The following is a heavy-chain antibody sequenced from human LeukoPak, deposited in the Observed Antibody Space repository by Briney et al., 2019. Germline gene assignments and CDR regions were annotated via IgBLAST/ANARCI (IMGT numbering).Heavy chain of an antibody. V-gene: IGHV3-53*01. Sequence: PGGSLRLSRAASGFTVSSNYMSWVRQAPGKGLEWVSVIYSGGSTYYADSVKGRFTISRDNSKNTLYLQMNSLRAEDTAVYYCAREGGGIPYWGQGTLVTVSS. CDR3: AREGGGIPY. J-gene: IGHJ4*02. CDR2: IYSGGST. D-gene: IGHD3-16*01. CDR1: GFTVSSNY.